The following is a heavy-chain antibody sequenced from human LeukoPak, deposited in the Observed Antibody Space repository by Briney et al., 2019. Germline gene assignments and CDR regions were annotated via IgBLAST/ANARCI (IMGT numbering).Heavy chain of an antibody. J-gene: IGHJ3*02. CDR2: IYSGGS. V-gene: IGHV3-66*02. D-gene: IGHD1-26*01. CDR1: GFTVSSNY. Sequence: SGGSLRLSCAASGFTVSSNYMSWVRQAPGKGLEWVSVIYSGGSTDSVKGRFTISRDNSKNTLYLQMNSLRAEDTAVYYCARSHTHSGNADAFDIWGQGTMVTVSS. CDR3: ARSHTHSGNADAFDI.